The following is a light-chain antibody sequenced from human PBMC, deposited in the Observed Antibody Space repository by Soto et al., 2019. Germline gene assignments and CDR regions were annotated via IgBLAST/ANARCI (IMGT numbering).Light chain of an antibody. V-gene: IGLV2-14*03. Sequence: QSVLTQPASVSGSPGQSITISCTGTSSDIGGYNYVYWYQQHPGKGPKLMIYDVSSRPSGVSHRFSGSKSGDTASLTISGLQAEDEADYYCSSYTSSSTVVFGGGTQLTVL. CDR1: SSDIGGYNY. CDR2: DVS. J-gene: IGLJ2*01. CDR3: SSYTSSSTVV.